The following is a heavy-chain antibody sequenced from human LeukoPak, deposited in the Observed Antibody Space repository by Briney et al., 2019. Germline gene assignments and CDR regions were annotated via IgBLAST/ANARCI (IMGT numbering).Heavy chain of an antibody. J-gene: IGHJ4*02. CDR2: ISSSGSTK. CDR1: GFTFSDYY. Sequence: GGSLRLSCAASGFTFSDYYMSWIRQAPGKGLEWVSYISSSGSTKYYADSVKGRFTISRDNAKNSLYLQMNSLRAEDTAVYYCASEGGSSWYQHPFDYWGQGTLATVSS. CDR3: ASEGGSSWYQHPFDY. D-gene: IGHD6-13*01. V-gene: IGHV3-11*04.